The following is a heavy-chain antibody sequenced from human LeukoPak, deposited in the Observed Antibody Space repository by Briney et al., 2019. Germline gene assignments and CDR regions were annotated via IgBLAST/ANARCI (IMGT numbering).Heavy chain of an antibody. CDR3: ARPSSRSLRWPFDI. D-gene: IGHD4-23*01. Sequence: PSETLSLTCTVSGGSISSYYWSWIRQPPGKGLEWIGYIYYSGSTNYNPSLKSRVTISVDTSKNQFSLKLSSVTAADTAVYYCARPSSRSLRWPFDIWGQGTMVTVSS. CDR1: GGSISSYY. CDR2: IYYSGST. V-gene: IGHV4-59*08. J-gene: IGHJ3*02.